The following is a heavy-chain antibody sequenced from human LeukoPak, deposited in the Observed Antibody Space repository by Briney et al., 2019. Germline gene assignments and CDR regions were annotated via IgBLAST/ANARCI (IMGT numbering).Heavy chain of an antibody. V-gene: IGHV3-7*03. J-gene: IGHJ1*01. D-gene: IGHD1-1*01. CDR2: TNKDGSEK. Sequence: GGSLRLSCAASGFTVSSSYMYWVRQAPGKGLEWVANTNKDGSEKWYVDSVKGRFTISRDNAKNSLYLQMNSLKAGDTALYYCVRDGNDGLNDWEYWGQGALVTVSS. CDR1: GFTVSSSY. CDR3: VRDGNDGLNDWEY.